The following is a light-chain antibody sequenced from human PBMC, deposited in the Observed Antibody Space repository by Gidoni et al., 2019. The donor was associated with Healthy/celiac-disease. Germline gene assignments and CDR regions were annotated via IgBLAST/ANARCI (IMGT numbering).Light chain of an antibody. V-gene: IGLV2-14*03. CDR1: SSDVGGYNY. CDR2: DVS. Sequence: QSALTQPASVYGSPGQSITISCTGTSSDVGGYNYVSWYQQHLGKAPKLMIYDVSNRPSGVSNRFSGSKSGNTASLTIFGLQAEDEADYYCSSYTSSSSVVFGGGTKLTVL. J-gene: IGLJ2*01. CDR3: SSYTSSSSVV.